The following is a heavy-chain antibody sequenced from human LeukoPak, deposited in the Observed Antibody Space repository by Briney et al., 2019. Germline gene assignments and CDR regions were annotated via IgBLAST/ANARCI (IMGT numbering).Heavy chain of an antibody. D-gene: IGHD2-2*01. CDR1: GYTFTNYH. CDR2: MNPINGDS. V-gene: IGHV1-8*03. Sequence: GASVTVSCKASGYTFTNYHINWVRQATGQGVEWVGWMNPINGDSGFAQKFQGRVTITRDSSISTSYMELRSLTYEDTAVYFCARTTSFTASGYAYWGPGTLVTVSS. J-gene: IGHJ1*01. CDR3: ARTTSFTASGYAY.